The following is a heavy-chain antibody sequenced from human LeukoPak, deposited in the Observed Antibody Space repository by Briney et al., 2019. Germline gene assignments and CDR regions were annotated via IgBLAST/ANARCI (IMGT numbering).Heavy chain of an antibody. Sequence: SVKVSCKASVCTFSSYAISWVRQAPGQGLEWMGGIIPIFGTANYAQKFQGRVTITADKSTSTAYMELSSLRTEDTAVYYCARVPRRGDRFDPWGQGTLVTVSS. CDR1: VCTFSSYA. CDR3: ARVPRRGDRFDP. CDR2: IIPIFGTA. D-gene: IGHD3-10*01. V-gene: IGHV1-69*06. J-gene: IGHJ5*02.